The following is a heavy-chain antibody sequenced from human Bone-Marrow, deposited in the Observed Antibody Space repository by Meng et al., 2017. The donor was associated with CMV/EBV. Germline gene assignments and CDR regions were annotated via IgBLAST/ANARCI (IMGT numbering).Heavy chain of an antibody. J-gene: IGHJ6*02. CDR3: AKGVTDIVVVPAVDGMDV. Sequence: GGSLRLACAASGFTFSSYGMHWVRQAPGKGLEWVAVIWYDGSNKYYADSVKGRFTISRDNSKNTLYLQMNSLRAEDTAVYYCAKGVTDIVVVPAVDGMDVWGQGTTVTVSS. V-gene: IGHV3-33*06. CDR1: GFTFSSYG. CDR2: IWYDGSNK. D-gene: IGHD2-2*01.